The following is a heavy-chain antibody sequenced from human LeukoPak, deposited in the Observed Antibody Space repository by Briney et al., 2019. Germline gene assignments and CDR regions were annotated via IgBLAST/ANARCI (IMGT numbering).Heavy chain of an antibody. D-gene: IGHD3-10*01. CDR1: VYTFTDSY. V-gene: IGHV1-2*02. Sequence: ASVTVSFKPSVYTFTDSYIDWVRQARGVGRDWMGWISPNNGHTKYAEDFQDRVPMTSDTSISTAYMQLPGLTPHDTAVYYCVRRPIGASAYWGRGTLVTVSS. J-gene: IGHJ4*02. CDR3: VRRPIGASAY. CDR2: ISPNNGHT.